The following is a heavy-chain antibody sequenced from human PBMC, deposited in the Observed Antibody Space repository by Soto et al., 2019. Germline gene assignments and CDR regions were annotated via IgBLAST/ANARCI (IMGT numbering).Heavy chain of an antibody. CDR2: IIPIFGTA. CDR1: GYTFTGYY. J-gene: IGHJ4*02. V-gene: IGHV1-69*13. CDR3: ARTLYSSSWYDY. Sequence: SVKVSCKASGYTFTGYYMHWVRQAPGQGLEWMGGIIPIFGTANYAQKFQGRVTITADESTSTAYMELSSLRSEDTAVYYCARTLYSSSWYDYWGQGTLVTVSS. D-gene: IGHD6-13*01.